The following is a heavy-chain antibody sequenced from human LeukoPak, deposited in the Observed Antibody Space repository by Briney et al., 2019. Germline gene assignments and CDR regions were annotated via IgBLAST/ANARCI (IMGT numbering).Heavy chain of an antibody. CDR3: AKEQLWFGELLSVPAFDY. CDR2: ISWNSGSI. D-gene: IGHD3-10*01. CDR1: GFTFDDYA. Sequence: GRSLRLSCAASGFTFDDYAMHWVRQAPGKGLEWVSGISWNSGSIGYADSVKGRFTISRDNAKNSLYLQMNSLRAEDTALYYCAKEQLWFGELLSVPAFDYWAREPWSPSPQ. J-gene: IGHJ4*02. V-gene: IGHV3-9*01.